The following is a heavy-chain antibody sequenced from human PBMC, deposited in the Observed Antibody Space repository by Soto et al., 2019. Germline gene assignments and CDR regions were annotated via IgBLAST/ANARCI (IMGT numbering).Heavy chain of an antibody. CDR3: AKVRLVTYMRYAFHI. J-gene: IGHJ3*02. Sequence: EVKLLDSGGGLVQPGGSLRLSCAASGFTFSSYVIHWVRQAPGKGLEWVAAISGSADRTYYADSVKGRFTISRDNSKNTMYLQMNSLRAEDTAIYYCAKVRLVTYMRYAFHIWGQGTMVTVSS. CDR2: ISGSADRT. D-gene: IGHD2-15*01. V-gene: IGHV3-23*01. CDR1: GFTFSSYV.